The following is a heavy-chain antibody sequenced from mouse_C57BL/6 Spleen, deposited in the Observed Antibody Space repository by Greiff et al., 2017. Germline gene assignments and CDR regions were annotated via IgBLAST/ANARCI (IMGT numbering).Heavy chain of an antibody. V-gene: IGHV1-80*01. Sequence: VKLMESGAELVKPGASVKISCKASGYAFSSYWMNWVKQRPGKGLEWIGQIYPGDGDTNYNGKFKGKATLTADKSSSTAYMQLSSLTSEDSTVYFCARSHDYDGYVDYRGQGTTLTVSS. D-gene: IGHD2-3*01. CDR3: ARSHDYDGYVDY. CDR2: IYPGDGDT. CDR1: GYAFSSYW. J-gene: IGHJ2*01.